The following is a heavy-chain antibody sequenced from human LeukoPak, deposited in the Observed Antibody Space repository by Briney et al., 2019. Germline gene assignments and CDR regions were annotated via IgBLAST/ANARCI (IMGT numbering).Heavy chain of an antibody. CDR3: ARMAPLYYYYGMDV. Sequence: ASVKVSCKASGYTFTGYYMQWVRQAPGQGLEWMGWINPNSGGTNYAQKFQGRVTMTRDTSISTAYMELSRLRSDDTAVYYCARMAPLYYYYGMDVWGQGTTVTVSS. J-gene: IGHJ6*02. CDR1: GYTFTGYY. CDR2: INPNSGGT. V-gene: IGHV1-2*02. D-gene: IGHD5-24*01.